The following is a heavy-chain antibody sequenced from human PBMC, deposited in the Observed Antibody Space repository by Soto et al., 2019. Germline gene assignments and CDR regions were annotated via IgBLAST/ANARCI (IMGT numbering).Heavy chain of an antibody. Sequence: QVQLQESGPGLVKPSETLSLTCTVSGGSISSYYWSWIRKPPGKGLEWIGYIYYSGSTNYNPSLKSRVTISVDTSKNQFSLKLSSVTAADTAVYYCARGGDYYGSGSTTFDPWGQGTLVTVSS. D-gene: IGHD3-10*01. J-gene: IGHJ5*02. CDR2: IYYSGST. CDR3: ARGGDYYGSGSTTFDP. V-gene: IGHV4-59*01. CDR1: GGSISSYY.